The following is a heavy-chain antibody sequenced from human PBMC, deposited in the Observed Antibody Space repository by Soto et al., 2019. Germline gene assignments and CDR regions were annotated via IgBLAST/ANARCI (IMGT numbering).Heavy chain of an antibody. CDR2: ISGSGGST. CDR1: GFTFSSYA. Sequence: EVQLLESGGGLVQPGGSPRLSCAASGFTFSSYAMSWVRQAPGKGLEWVSAISGSGGSTYYADSVKGRFTISRDNSKNTLYLQMNSLRAEDTAVYYCAKGTKAAPAEFDYWGQGTLVTVSS. J-gene: IGHJ4*02. D-gene: IGHD2-15*01. CDR3: AKGTKAAPAEFDY. V-gene: IGHV3-23*01.